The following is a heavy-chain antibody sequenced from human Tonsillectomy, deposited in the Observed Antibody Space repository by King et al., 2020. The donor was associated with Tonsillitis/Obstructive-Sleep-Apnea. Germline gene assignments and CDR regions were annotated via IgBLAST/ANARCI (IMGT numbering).Heavy chain of an antibody. J-gene: IGHJ6*03. Sequence: QVQLVESGGGVVQPGRSLRLSCAASGFTFSSYAMHWVRQAPGKGLEWVAVISYDGSNKYYADSVKGRFTISRDNSKNTLYLQMNSLRAEDTAVYYCVGIAVAGTGDNMDVWGKGTTVTVSS. D-gene: IGHD6-19*01. CDR3: VGIAVAGTGDNMDV. V-gene: IGHV3-30*01. CDR2: ISYDGSNK. CDR1: GFTFSSYA.